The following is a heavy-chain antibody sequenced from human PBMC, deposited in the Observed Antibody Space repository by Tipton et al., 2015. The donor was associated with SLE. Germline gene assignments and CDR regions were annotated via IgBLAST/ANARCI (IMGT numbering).Heavy chain of an antibody. Sequence: GSLRLSCAASGFTFSNYWMHWVRQAPGKGLVWVSRINIDVTVTTYADSVKGRFTISRDNAKNSLYLQMNSLRAEDTAVYYCARDFGHSSGWYYFDYWGQGTLVTVSS. CDR1: GFTFSNYW. V-gene: IGHV3-74*01. D-gene: IGHD6-19*01. CDR3: ARDFGHSSGWYYFDY. J-gene: IGHJ4*02. CDR2: INIDVTVT.